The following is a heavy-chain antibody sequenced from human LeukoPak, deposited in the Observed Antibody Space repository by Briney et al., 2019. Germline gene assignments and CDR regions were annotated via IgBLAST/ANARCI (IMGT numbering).Heavy chain of an antibody. Sequence: GGSLRLSCAASGFTFSSYAMSWVRQAPGKGLEWVSAIIGSGGSTYYADSVKGRFTISRDNSKNTLYLQMNSLRAEDTAVYYCAKGDCSGGSCYPNFDYWGQGTLVTVSS. V-gene: IGHV3-23*01. CDR2: IIGSGGST. CDR3: AKGDCSGGSCYPNFDY. D-gene: IGHD2-15*01. CDR1: GFTFSSYA. J-gene: IGHJ4*02.